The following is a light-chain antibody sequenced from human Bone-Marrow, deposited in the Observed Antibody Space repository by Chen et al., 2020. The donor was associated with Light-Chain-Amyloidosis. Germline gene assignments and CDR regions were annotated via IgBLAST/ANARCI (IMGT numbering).Light chain of an antibody. V-gene: IGLV3-21*02. CDR1: NIGSTR. J-gene: IGLJ3*02. Sequence: SYVLTQPSSVSVAPGQTATIACGGKNIGSTRLHWYQQTPGQAPLLVVYDDSDRPSGIPERVSGSNSGNTATRTISRVEAGDEADDYCQVWDRSSDRPVFGGGAKLTVL. CDR3: QVWDRSSDRPV. CDR2: DDS.